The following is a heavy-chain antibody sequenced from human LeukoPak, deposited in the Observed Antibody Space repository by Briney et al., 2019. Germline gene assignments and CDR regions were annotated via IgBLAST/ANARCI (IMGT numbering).Heavy chain of an antibody. CDR2: IYYSGST. CDR3: ASCSGYYYYFDY. J-gene: IGHJ4*02. D-gene: IGHD3-22*01. CDR1: GGSISSSSYY. V-gene: IGHV4-39*07. Sequence: SETLSLTCTVSGGSISSSSYYWGWIRQPPGKGLEWIGSIYYSGSTYYNPSLKSRVTISVDWSKNQFFLNLSSVTAADTALYYCASCSGYYYYFDYWGQGMLVTVSS.